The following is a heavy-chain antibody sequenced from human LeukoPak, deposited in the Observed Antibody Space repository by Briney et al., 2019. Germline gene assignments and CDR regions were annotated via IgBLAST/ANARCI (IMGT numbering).Heavy chain of an antibody. CDR1: GGSISSYY. CDR3: ARGGLGYCTNGVCSTGNKYYFDY. V-gene: IGHV4-59*01. J-gene: IGHJ4*02. CDR2: IYYSGST. Sequence: PSETLSLTCTVSGGSISSYYWSWIRQPPGKGLEWIGYIYYSGSTNYNPSLKSRVTISVDTSKNQFFLKLSSVTAADTAVYYCARGGLGYCTNGVCSTGNKYYFDYWGQGTRVTVSS. D-gene: IGHD2-8*01.